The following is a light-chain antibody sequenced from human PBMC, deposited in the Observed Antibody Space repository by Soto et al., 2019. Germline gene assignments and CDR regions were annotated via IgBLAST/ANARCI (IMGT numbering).Light chain of an antibody. J-gene: IGKJ1*01. CDR1: QSIRSW. CDR3: QQYNSYART. V-gene: IGKV1-5*01. CDR2: DAS. Sequence: DIQMTQSPSTLSASVGDRVTITCRASQSIRSWLAWYQQKPGKAPKLLIYDASSLESGVPSRFSGSGSGTEFTLTLSTLQPDDFATYYCQQYNSYARTFGQGTKLEIK.